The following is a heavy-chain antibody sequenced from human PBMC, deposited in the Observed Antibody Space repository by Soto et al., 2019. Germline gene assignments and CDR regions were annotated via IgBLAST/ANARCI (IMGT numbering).Heavy chain of an antibody. CDR1: GSTFSSYA. J-gene: IGHJ3*02. V-gene: IGHV3-30-3*01. CDR2: ISYDGSNK. Sequence: GGSLRLSCAASGSTFSSYAMHWVRQAPGKGLEWVAVISYDGSNKYYADSVKGRFTISRDNSKNTLYLQMNSLRAEDTAVYYCARGVGYYYDSSGSKGAFDIWGQGTMVTVSS. D-gene: IGHD3-22*01. CDR3: ARGVGYYYDSSGSKGAFDI.